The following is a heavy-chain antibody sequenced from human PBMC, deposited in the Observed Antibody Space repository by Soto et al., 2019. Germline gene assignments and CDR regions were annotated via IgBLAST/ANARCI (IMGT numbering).Heavy chain of an antibody. Sequence: EVQLLESGGGLVQPGGSLRLSCAASGFTFSSRAMSWVRQAPGKGLEWVSSIIGSGGTTYYADSVKGRFTISRDNSQNTLYLQMNSLGAEDTAVYYCAKGSGYDFYYGLDVWGQGTAVTVSS. CDR3: AKGSGYDFYYGLDV. J-gene: IGHJ6*02. D-gene: IGHD2-15*01. V-gene: IGHV3-23*01. CDR2: IIGSGGTT. CDR1: GFTFSSRA.